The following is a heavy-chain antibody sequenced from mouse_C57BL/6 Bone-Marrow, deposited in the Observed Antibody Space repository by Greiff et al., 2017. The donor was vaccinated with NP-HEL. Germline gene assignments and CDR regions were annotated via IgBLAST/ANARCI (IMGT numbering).Heavy chain of an antibody. V-gene: IGHV1-55*01. CDR3: AIITTVVERYFDY. CDR1: GYTFTSYW. J-gene: IGHJ2*01. CDR2: ISPGSGST. D-gene: IGHD1-1*01. Sequence: QVQLQQPGAELVKPGASVTMSCKASGYTFTSYWITWVKQRPGQGLEWIGDISPGSGSTNYNEKFKSKAKLTVDTSSSTAYMQLSSLTSEDSAVYYCAIITTVVERYFDYWGQGTTLTVSS.